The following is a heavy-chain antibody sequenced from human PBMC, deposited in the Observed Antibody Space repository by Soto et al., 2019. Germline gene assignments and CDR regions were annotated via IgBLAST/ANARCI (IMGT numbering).Heavy chain of an antibody. CDR2: INPNSGGT. Sequence: ASGKVCCKASGYTFTGYYMHWVRQAPGQGLGWMGWINPNSGGTNYAQKFQGRVTMTRDTSISTAYMELSRLRSDDTAVYYCARDGPTYYDFWSGYYGMDVWGQGTTVTVSS. V-gene: IGHV1-2*02. D-gene: IGHD3-3*01. J-gene: IGHJ6*02. CDR3: ARDGPTYYDFWSGYYGMDV. CDR1: GYTFTGYY.